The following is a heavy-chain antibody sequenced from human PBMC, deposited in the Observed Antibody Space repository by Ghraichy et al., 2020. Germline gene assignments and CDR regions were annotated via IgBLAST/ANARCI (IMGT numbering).Heavy chain of an antibody. CDR1: GGTFSRHA. V-gene: IGHV1-69*13. CDR3: ARGPLTTGTTYAFEV. D-gene: IGHD1-1*01. CDR2: LITMLRAP. Sequence: SVKVSCEASGGTFSRHAITWVRQAPGQGLEWMGGLITMLRAPKYAQKFQDRVTISADESTNTAYMELSRLKSEDTAVYYCARGPLTTGTTYAFEVWGQGTVVTVSS. J-gene: IGHJ3*01.